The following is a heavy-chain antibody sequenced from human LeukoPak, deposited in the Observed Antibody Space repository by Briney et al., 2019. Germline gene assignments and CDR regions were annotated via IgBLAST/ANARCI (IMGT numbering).Heavy chain of an antibody. CDR3: ARVGYSSGWYSGFDY. D-gene: IGHD6-19*01. J-gene: IGHJ4*02. V-gene: IGHV3-7*01. Sequence: PGGSLRLSCAASGFTFSSYWMSWVRQAPGKGLEWVANIKQDGSEKYYVDSVKGRFTISRDNAKNSLYLQMNSLRAEDTAVYYCARVGYSSGWYSGFDYWGQGTLVTVSS. CDR2: IKQDGSEK. CDR1: GFTFSSYW.